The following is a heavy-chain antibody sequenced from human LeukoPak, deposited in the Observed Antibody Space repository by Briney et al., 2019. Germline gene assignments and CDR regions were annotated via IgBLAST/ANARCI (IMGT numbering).Heavy chain of an antibody. CDR3: ARGSRYGADF. V-gene: IGHV1-18*01. J-gene: IGHJ1*01. CDR1: GYTFSNYG. CDR2: IGGDNGDT. D-gene: IGHD3-9*01. Sequence: ASVTVSCKASGYTFSNYGINWVRQAPGQGPEWMGWIGGDNGDTAYSHQVQGRVTMTTNTSTSTAYMELRSLKSDDTAMYYCARGSRYGADFWGQGTLVTVSS.